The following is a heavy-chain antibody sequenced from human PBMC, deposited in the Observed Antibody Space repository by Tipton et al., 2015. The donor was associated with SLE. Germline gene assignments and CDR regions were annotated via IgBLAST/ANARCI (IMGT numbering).Heavy chain of an antibody. CDR3: ARLFSGTDFDY. V-gene: IGHV1-2*02. Sequence: QSGPEVKKPGASVKVSCKASVYTFTGYYMHWVRQAPGQGLEWMGWINPNSGGTNYAQKFQGRVTMTRDTSINTAYMELSSLRSDDTAVYYCARLFSGTDFDYWGQGTLVTVSS. D-gene: IGHD1-1*01. CDR2: INPNSGGT. J-gene: IGHJ4*02. CDR1: VYTFTGYY.